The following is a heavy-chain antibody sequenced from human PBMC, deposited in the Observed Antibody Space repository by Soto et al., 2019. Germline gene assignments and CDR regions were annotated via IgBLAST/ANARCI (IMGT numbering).Heavy chain of an antibody. V-gene: IGHV4-4*07. Sequence: SETLSLTCTVSGASISGFYWSWIRKSAGKGLEWIGRIYATGTTDYNPSLKSRVMMSVDTSKKQFSLKWRSVAAADMALYYCVRDVTKTLGDWFDPWGQGISVTVSS. CDR1: GASISGFY. CDR3: VRDVTKTLGDWFDP. D-gene: IGHD1-1*01. CDR2: IYATGTT. J-gene: IGHJ5*02.